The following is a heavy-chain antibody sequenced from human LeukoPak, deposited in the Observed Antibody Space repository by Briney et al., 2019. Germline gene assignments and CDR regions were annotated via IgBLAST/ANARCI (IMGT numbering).Heavy chain of an antibody. J-gene: IGHJ3*02. CDR1: GFTVSSNY. V-gene: IGHV3-11*03. D-gene: IGHD3-22*01. Sequence: GGSLRLSCAASGFTVSSNYMSWIRQAPGKGLEWVSYISGSSAYTNYADSVKGRFTISRDNAKNSLYLQMNSLRAGDTAVYYCARTHSSYPRDAFDIWGQGTVVTVSS. CDR2: ISGSSAYT. CDR3: ARTHSSYPRDAFDI.